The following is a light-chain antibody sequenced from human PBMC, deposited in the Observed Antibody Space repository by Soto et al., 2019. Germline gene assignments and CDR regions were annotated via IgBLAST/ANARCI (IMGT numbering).Light chain of an antibody. CDR3: SSYTSSSPVV. Sequence: QSALTQPASVSGSPGQSITISCTGTSSDVGGYNYVSWYQQHPGKAPKLMIYDVSNRPSGVSNRFSGSKSGNTASLTISGLQAEDEADYYCSSYTSSSPVVFGGGTKPTVL. J-gene: IGLJ2*01. CDR2: DVS. V-gene: IGLV2-14*01. CDR1: SSDVGGYNY.